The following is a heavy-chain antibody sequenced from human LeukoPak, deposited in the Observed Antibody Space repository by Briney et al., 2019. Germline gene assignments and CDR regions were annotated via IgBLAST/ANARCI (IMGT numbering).Heavy chain of an antibody. CDR1: AYTFTGYY. D-gene: IGHD6-13*01. CDR2: INPNSGGT. Sequence: GASVKVSCKASAYTFTGYYMHWVRQAPGQGLEWMGWINPNSGGTNYAQKFQGWVTMTRDTSISTAYMELSRLRSDDTAVYYCARAAAGPAGWFDPWGQGTLVTVSS. CDR3: ARAAAGPAGWFDP. J-gene: IGHJ5*02. V-gene: IGHV1-2*04.